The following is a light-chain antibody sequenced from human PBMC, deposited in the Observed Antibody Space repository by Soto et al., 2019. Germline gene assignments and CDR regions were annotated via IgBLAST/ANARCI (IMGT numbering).Light chain of an antibody. V-gene: IGLV2-14*03. J-gene: IGLJ1*01. CDR1: ASDLGAYKY. CDR3: SSYTNTSTLV. Sequence: QSALTQPASVSGSPGQSITISCTGTASDLGAYKYASWYQQHPDKAPKLILYEVSRRPSGVSNRFSGSKSGNTASLTISGLLAEDEADYSCSSYTNTSTLVFGTGTKLTVL. CDR2: EVS.